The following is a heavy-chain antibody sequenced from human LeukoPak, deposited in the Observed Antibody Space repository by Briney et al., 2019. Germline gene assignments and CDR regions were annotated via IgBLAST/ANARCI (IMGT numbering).Heavy chain of an antibody. Sequence: SQTLSLTCAISGDGVSSNSAAWNWIRQSPSRGLEWLGRTYYRSKWYNDYAVSVKSRITINPDTSKNQFSLQLNSVTPEDTAVYYCARESSIAVAGIAYYFDYWGQGTLVTVSS. CDR3: ARESSIAVAGIAYYFDY. V-gene: IGHV6-1*01. CDR1: GDGVSSNSAA. CDR2: TYYRSKWYN. D-gene: IGHD6-19*01. J-gene: IGHJ4*02.